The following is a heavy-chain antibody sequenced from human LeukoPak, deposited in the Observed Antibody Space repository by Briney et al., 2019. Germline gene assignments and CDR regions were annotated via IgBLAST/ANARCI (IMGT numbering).Heavy chain of an antibody. D-gene: IGHD3-10*01. V-gene: IGHV4-34*01. J-gene: IGHJ5*02. CDR3: ARVPLWFGELSGSWFDP. CDR2: INHSGST. CDR1: GGSFSGYY. Sequence: SETLSLTCAVYGGSFSGYYWSWIRQPPGKGLEWIGEINHSGSTNYNPSLKSRVTISVDTTKNQFSLKLSSVTAADTAVYYCARVPLWFGELSGSWFDPWGQGTLVTVSS.